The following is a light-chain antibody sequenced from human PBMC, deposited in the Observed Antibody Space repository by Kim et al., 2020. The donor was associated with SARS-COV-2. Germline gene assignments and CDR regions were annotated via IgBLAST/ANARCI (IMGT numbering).Light chain of an antibody. Sequence: DIQMTQSPSTLSSSVGERVTITCRASQNISNWLAWYQQKAGKAPNLLIYKASNLQSGVPSRFSGSGSGTEFTLTIGSLQPDDSATYYCQQYSNFPLTFGGGTKVDIK. V-gene: IGKV1-5*01. CDR3: QQYSNFPLT. J-gene: IGKJ4*01. CDR1: QNISNW. CDR2: KAS.